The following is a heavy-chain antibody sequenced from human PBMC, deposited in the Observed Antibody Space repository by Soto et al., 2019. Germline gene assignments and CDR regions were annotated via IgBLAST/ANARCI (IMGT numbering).Heavy chain of an antibody. Sequence: SETLSLTCTVSGGSISSGDYYWSWIRQPPGKGLEWIGYIYYSGSTYYNPSLKSRVTISVDTSKNQFSLKLSSVTAADTAVYYCARDETDGDYYGMDVWGQGATVTVSS. D-gene: IGHD2-8*01. J-gene: IGHJ6*02. CDR2: IYYSGST. CDR1: GGSISSGDYY. V-gene: IGHV4-30-4*01. CDR3: ARDETDGDYYGMDV.